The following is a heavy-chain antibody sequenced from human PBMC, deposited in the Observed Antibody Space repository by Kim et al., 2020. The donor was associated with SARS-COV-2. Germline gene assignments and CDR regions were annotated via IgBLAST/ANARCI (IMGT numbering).Heavy chain of an antibody. V-gene: IGHV1-46*01. CDR2: ITPSSDYT. Sequence: ASVKVSCKASGYTFTSNHVHWVRQAPGQGLEWMGIITPSSDYTAYAQKFQDRVTMTRDTSTSTFYMELSSLRSEDMAVYYCLRDFSDHWAFDYWGQGTLVSVSS. D-gene: IGHD7-27*01. CDR3: LRDFSDHWAFDY. J-gene: IGHJ4*02. CDR1: GYTFTSNH.